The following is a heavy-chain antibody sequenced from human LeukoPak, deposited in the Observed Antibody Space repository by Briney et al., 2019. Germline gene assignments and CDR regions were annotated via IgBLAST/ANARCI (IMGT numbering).Heavy chain of an antibody. V-gene: IGHV3-48*03. Sequence: GGSLRLPCAASGFTFSSYEMNWVRQAPGKGLEWVSYINSNGSTIYYADSVKGRFTISRDNAKNSLYLQMNSLRAEDTAVYYCASSAAGIYGYWGQGTLVTVSS. CDR1: GFTFSSYE. D-gene: IGHD6-13*01. CDR2: INSNGSTI. CDR3: ASSAAGIYGY. J-gene: IGHJ4*02.